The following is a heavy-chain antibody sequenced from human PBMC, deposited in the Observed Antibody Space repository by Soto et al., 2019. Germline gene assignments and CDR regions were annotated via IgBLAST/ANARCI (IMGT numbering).Heavy chain of an antibody. D-gene: IGHD2-15*01. CDR3: ARCYCTVGSCYTCWHFDL. J-gene: IGHJ2*01. V-gene: IGHV1-18*01. CDR1: GYTFADYG. Sequence: QAQLVQSGAEVKKPGASVKVSCQAGGYTFADYGISWVRQAPGQGLEWVGWIGPYNGNKNYAQNLQDRVNIPTDASTYTAYMELRSLRSDDTALYYCARCYCTVGSCYTCWHFDLWGRGTLLTVSS. CDR2: IGPYNGNK.